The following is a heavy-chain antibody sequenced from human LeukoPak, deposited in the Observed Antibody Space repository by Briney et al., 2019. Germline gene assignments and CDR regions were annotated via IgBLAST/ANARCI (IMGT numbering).Heavy chain of an antibody. CDR2: IYPGDSDT. J-gene: IGHJ5*02. Sequence: GESLKISCKGSGYSFTSYWIGWVRQMPGKGLEWMGIIYPGDSDTRYSPSFQGQVTISADKSISTAYLQWSSLKASDTAMYYCARGGSYFGDPWTQNWFDPWGQGTLVTVSS. V-gene: IGHV5-51*01. CDR1: GYSFTSYW. CDR3: ARGGSYFGDPWTQNWFDP. D-gene: IGHD1-26*01.